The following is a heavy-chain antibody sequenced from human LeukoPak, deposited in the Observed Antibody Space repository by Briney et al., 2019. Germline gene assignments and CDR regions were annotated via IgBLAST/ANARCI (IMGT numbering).Heavy chain of an antibody. CDR3: ARGKAAAGFFNVIFDY. V-gene: IGHV4-30-4*01. CDR1: GGSISSGDYY. CDR2: IYYSGST. J-gene: IGHJ4*02. Sequence: PSETLSLTCTVSGGSISSGDYYWSWIRQPPGKGLEWIGYIYYSGSTYYNPSLKSRVTISVDTSKNQFSLKLSSVTAADTAVFYCARGKAAAGFFNVIFDYWGQGTLAPVSS. D-gene: IGHD6-13*01.